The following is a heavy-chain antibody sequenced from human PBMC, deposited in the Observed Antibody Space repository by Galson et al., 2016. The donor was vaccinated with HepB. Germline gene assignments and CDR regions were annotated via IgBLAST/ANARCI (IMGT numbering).Heavy chain of an antibody. CDR2: ISLRGSGST. D-gene: IGHD3/OR15-3a*01. J-gene: IGHJ3*02. CDR3: ASHDYWNDNHDSFDI. V-gene: IGHV4-59*11. Sequence: SETLSLTCTVSGGSISGHYWSWIRQPPGKGLEWIGFISLRGSGSTSYNPSLKSRVTISGDKSKNQISLRLRPVIAADTAVYYCASHDYWNDNHDSFDIWGQGTRVTVSS. CDR1: GGSISGHY.